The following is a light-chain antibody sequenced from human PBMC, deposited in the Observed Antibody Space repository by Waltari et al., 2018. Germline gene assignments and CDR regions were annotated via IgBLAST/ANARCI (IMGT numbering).Light chain of an antibody. J-gene: IGKJ1*01. CDR3: MQALQTRT. Sequence: DIVMTQSPLSLPVTPGEPASISCRSSQSLLHSNGHTYLNWYLQQPGQSPQLLIYWASNRASGVPDRFSGSGSGTDFTLKISRVEAEDVGVYYCMQALQTRTFGQGTEVEVK. CDR1: QSLLHSNGHTY. V-gene: IGKV2-28*01. CDR2: WAS.